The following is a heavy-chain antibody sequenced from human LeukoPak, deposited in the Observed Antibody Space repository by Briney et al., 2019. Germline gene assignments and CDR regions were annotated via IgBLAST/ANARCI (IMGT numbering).Heavy chain of an antibody. CDR1: GGSITSDY. CDR2: IYYNGNT. Sequence: SETLSLTCTVSGGSITSDYWTWIRQPPGKGLEWIGYIYYNGNTNYNPSLKSRVTISVDTSKNQFSLRLSSVTAADTAVYYCATESGGGRGWCDPWGQGTLVTVSS. V-gene: IGHV4-59*01. CDR3: ATESGGGRGWCDP. D-gene: IGHD1-26*01. J-gene: IGHJ5*02.